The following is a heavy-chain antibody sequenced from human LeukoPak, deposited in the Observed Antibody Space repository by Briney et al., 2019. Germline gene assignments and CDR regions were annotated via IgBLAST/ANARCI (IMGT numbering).Heavy chain of an antibody. D-gene: IGHD3-10*01. CDR2: IYPGDSDT. CDR3: ARREGSGSYYVGAFDI. V-gene: IGHV5-51*01. J-gene: IGHJ3*02. Sequence: GESLKISCKGSGYSFTSYWIGWVRRMPGKGLEWMGIIYPGDSDTRYSPSFQGQVTISVDKTISTACLQWSSLKASDNAMYYCARREGSGSYYVGAFDIWGQGTMVTVSS. CDR1: GYSFTSYW.